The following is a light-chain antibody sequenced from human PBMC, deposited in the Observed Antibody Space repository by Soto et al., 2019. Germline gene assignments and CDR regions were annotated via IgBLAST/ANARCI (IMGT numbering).Light chain of an antibody. CDR3: QQYNNWPDT. J-gene: IGKJ2*01. Sequence: EIVMTQSPATLSVSPGERATLSCRASQSVSSNLAWYQQKPGQAPRLLIYGASTRATGIPARFSGSGSGTDVTLTISSLQSEDFAVYYCQQYNNWPDTFGQGTKLEIK. V-gene: IGKV3-15*01. CDR2: GAS. CDR1: QSVSSN.